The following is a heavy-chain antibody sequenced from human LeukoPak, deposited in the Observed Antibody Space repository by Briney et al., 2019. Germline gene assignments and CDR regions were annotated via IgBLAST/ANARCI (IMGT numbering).Heavy chain of an antibody. V-gene: IGHV4-59*01. CDR2: IYYSGSS. CDR1: GGSISSYY. D-gene: IGHD3-22*01. J-gene: IGHJ4*02. Sequence: SETLSLTCTVSGGSISSYYWSWIRQPPGKGLEWIGYIYYSGSSNYNPSLKSRVTISVDTSKNQFSLKLSSVTAADTAVYYCATGGDYYDSSGYLRYWGQGTLVTASS. CDR3: ATGGDYYDSSGYLRY.